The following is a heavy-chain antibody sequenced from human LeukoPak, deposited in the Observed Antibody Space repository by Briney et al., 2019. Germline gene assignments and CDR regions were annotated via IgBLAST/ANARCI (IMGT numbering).Heavy chain of an antibody. CDR2: ISSSGTTI. J-gene: IGHJ4*02. D-gene: IGHD3-22*01. CDR1: GFTFSDFY. Sequence: GGSLRLSCAASGFTFSDFYMSWLRQAPGKGLVWVSYISSSGTTISFADSVKGRFTISRDNAKNSLYLQMNSLRAEDTAVYYCATGSSYYLNWGQGTLVTVSS. CDR3: ATGSSYYLN. V-gene: IGHV3-11*01.